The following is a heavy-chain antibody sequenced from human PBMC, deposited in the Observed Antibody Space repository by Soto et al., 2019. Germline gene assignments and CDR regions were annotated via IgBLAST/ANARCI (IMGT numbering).Heavy chain of an antibody. D-gene: IGHD3-3*01. CDR1: GGTISSSSYY. CDR2: IYYSGST. V-gene: IGHV4-39*01. J-gene: IGHJ3*02. CDR3: ARQHITSFGVVTDAFDI. Sequence: KPSETLSLPCPVSGGTISSSSYYWGSRRQPPGKGLEWTGSIYYSGSTYYNPSLKSRVTISVATSKKPFSLKRSSVTAADTAVYYCARQHITSFGVVTDAFDIWGQGTMGTGS.